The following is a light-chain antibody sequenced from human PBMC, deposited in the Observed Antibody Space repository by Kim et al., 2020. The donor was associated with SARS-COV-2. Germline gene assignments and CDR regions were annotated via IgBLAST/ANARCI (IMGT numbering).Light chain of an antibody. Sequence: SYELTQPPSVSVSPGQTASITCSGDKLGDKYACWYQRKPGQSPVLVIYEDSKRPSGIPERFSGSNSGNTATLTISGTQAMDEADYYCQAWDRSTVVFGGGTKVTVL. V-gene: IGLV3-1*01. CDR3: QAWDRSTVV. CDR2: EDS. CDR1: KLGDKY. J-gene: IGLJ2*01.